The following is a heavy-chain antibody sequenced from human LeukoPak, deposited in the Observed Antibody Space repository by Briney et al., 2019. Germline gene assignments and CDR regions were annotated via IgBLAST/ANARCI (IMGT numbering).Heavy chain of an antibody. CDR1: GFTFSTSW. CDR2: ITQEESER. J-gene: IGHJ4*02. Sequence: GGSLRLSCAASGFTFSTSWMNWVRQAPGKGLEWVDMITQEESERYYVDSVKGRFIISRDNVKSSLYLQMNSLRAEDTAVYYCARGGGDSWGQGTLVTVSS. D-gene: IGHD3-3*01. V-gene: IGHV3-7*01. CDR3: ARGGGDS.